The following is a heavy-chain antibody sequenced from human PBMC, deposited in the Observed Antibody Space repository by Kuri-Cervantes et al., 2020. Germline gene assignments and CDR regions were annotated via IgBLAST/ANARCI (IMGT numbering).Heavy chain of an antibody. Sequence: SETLSLTCTVSGGSISSYYWNWIRQPAGKGLEWIGRIYTSGSTNYNPSLKSRVTMSVDTSKNQFSLKLSSVTAADTAVYYCAREGNYYGRGKGWFDPWGQGTLVIVSS. V-gene: IGHV4-4*07. CDR1: GGSISSYY. D-gene: IGHD3-10*01. CDR3: AREGNYYGRGKGWFDP. J-gene: IGHJ5*02. CDR2: IYTSGST.